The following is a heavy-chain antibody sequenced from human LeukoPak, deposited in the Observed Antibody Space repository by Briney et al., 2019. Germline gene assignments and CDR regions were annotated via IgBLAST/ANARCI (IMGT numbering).Heavy chain of an antibody. CDR3: ARCAPYASGSYFCFDP. D-gene: IGHD3-10*01. J-gene: IGHJ5*02. CDR1: GGSISSYY. CDR2: IYYSGST. V-gene: IGHV4-59*01. Sequence: SETLSLTCTVSGGSISSYYWSWIRQPPGKGLEWIGYIYYSGSTNYNPSLKSRVTISVDTSKNQFSLKLSSVTAADTAVYYCARCAPYASGSYFCFDPWGQGTLVTVSS.